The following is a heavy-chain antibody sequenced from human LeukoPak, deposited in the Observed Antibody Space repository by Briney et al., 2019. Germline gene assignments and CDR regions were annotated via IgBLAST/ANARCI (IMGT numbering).Heavy chain of an antibody. D-gene: IGHD6-19*01. CDR2: MNPNSGNT. CDR1: GYTFTSSD. V-gene: IGHV1-8*01. CDR3: ARAINEQWLVYYHYYMDV. Sequence: ASVKVSCKASGYTFTSSDINWVRQATGQGLEWMGWMNPNSGNTGYAQKFQGRVTMTRNTSISTAYMELSSLRSEDTAVYYCARAINEQWLVYYHYYMDVWGKGTTVTVSS. J-gene: IGHJ6*03.